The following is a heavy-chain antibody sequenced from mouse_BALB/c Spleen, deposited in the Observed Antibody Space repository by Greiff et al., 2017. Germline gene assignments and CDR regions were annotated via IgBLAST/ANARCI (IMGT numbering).Heavy chain of an antibody. CDR1: GFSLSRYS. V-gene: IGHV2-6-4*01. J-gene: IGHJ3*01. CDR3: ARDGDYRDWFAY. CDR2: IWGGGST. Sequence: VKLVESGPGLVAPSQSLSITCTVSGFSLSRYSVHWVRQPPGKGLEWLGMIWGGGSTDYNSALKSRLSISKDNSKSQVFLKMNSLQTDDTAMYYCARDGDYRDWFAYWGQGTLVTVSA. D-gene: IGHD2-14*01.